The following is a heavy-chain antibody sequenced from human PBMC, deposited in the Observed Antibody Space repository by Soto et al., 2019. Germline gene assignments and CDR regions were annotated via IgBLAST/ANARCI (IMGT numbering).Heavy chain of an antibody. CDR1: GFIFSSYA. CDR2: ISSDGSNR. D-gene: IGHD5-12*01. CDR3: AKAPWTLAHTHYFDC. J-gene: IGHJ4*02. Sequence: QVQLVESGGGVVQPGRSLRLSCAASGFIFSSYAMHWVRQAPGKGLEWVAVISSDGSNRYYADSVGGRFTISRDNSENTVYPPMSSRTGDDTAVCYCAKAPWTLAHTHYFDCWGQGTLVPVSS. V-gene: IGHV3-30-3*01.